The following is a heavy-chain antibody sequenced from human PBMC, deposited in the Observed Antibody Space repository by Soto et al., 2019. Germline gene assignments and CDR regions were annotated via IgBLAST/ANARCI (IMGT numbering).Heavy chain of an antibody. CDR2: IYYSGST. D-gene: IGHD5-12*01. CDR3: ARQIYSGYDPFNWFDP. CDR1: GGSISGSSYY. V-gene: IGHV4-39*01. J-gene: IGHJ5*02. Sequence: PSETLSLTCTVSGGSISGSSYYWGWIRQPPGKGLEWIGSIYYSGSTYYNPSLKSRVTISVDTSKNQFSLKLSSVTAADTAVYYCARQIYSGYDPFNWFDPWGQGTLVTVSS.